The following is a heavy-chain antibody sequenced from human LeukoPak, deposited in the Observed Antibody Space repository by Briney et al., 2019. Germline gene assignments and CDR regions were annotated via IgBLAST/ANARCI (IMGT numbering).Heavy chain of an antibody. Sequence: PGGSLRLTCAAYGFTFSTYVMSWVRQVPGMELEWLSSISGSDGYTYYADSVKGRFTVSRDNSKNTLYLQMNSLRAEDTATYYCAKAGYTSGRTPFNYWGQGTLVTVSS. D-gene: IGHD2-15*01. CDR1: GFTFSTYV. V-gene: IGHV3-23*01. CDR3: AKAGYTSGRTPFNY. J-gene: IGHJ4*02. CDR2: ISGSDGYT.